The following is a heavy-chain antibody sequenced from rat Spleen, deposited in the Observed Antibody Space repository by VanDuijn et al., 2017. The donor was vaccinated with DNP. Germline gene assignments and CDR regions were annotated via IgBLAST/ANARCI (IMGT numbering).Heavy chain of an antibody. CDR2: ISNDGGST. V-gene: IGHV5S23*01. CDR1: GFTFSNYG. J-gene: IGHJ2*01. CDR3: AKGPNFGGWSDYFDY. D-gene: IGHD1-11*01. Sequence: EVQLVESGGGLVQPGRSLKLSCAASGFTFSNYGMAWVRQAPKKGLEWVAYISNDGGSTYYRDSVKGRFTISRDNAKSTLYLQMNKLGSEDTGIYYCAKGPNFGGWSDYFDYWGQGVMVTVSS.